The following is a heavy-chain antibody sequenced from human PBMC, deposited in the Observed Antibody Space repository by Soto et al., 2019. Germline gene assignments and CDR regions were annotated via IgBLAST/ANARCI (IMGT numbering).Heavy chain of an antibody. CDR2: IIPILGIA. Sequence: QVQLVQSGAEVKKPGSSVKVSCKASGGTFSSYTISWVRQAPGQGLEWMGRIIPILGIANYAQKFQGRVTITADRSTSTAYMELSSLRSEDTAVYYCASTYYYDSSGYFPPPGWFDPWGQGTLVTVSS. V-gene: IGHV1-69*02. J-gene: IGHJ5*02. D-gene: IGHD3-22*01. CDR3: ASTYYYDSSGYFPPPGWFDP. CDR1: GGTFSSYT.